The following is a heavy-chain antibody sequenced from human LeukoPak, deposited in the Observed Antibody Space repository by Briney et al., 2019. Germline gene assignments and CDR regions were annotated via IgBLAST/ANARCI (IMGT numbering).Heavy chain of an antibody. CDR2: INHSGST. CDR1: GGSFSGYY. Sequence: PSETLSLTCAVYGGSFSGYYWSWIRQPPGKGLEWIGEINHSGSTNYNPSLKSRVTISIDTSKNQFSLKLSSVTAADTAVYYCARQYSSSSYYFDYWGQGTLVTVSP. CDR3: ARQYSSSSYYFDY. V-gene: IGHV4-34*01. D-gene: IGHD6-13*01. J-gene: IGHJ4*02.